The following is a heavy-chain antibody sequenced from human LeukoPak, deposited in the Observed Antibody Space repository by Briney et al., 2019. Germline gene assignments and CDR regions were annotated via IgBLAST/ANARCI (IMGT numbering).Heavy chain of an antibody. CDR3: ARGGGYCSSDSCYYFDS. J-gene: IGHJ4*02. D-gene: IGHD2-15*01. V-gene: IGHV3-21*01. Sequence: ETGGSLRLSCAASGFTFSNAWMNWVRQAPGKGLEWVSSISSSSSYIYYADSVKGRFTISRDNAKNSLYLQMNSLRAEDTAVYYCARGGGYCSSDSCYYFDSWGQGTLVTVSA. CDR1: GFTFSNAW. CDR2: ISSSSSYI.